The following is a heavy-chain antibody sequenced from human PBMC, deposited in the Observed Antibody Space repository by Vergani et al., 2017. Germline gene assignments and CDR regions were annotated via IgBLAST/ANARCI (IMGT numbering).Heavy chain of an antibody. CDR1: NDSVSNTFYY. V-gene: IGHV4-39*02. J-gene: IGHJ4*02. Sequence: QVQLQESGPGLVKPSETLSLTCTVSNDSVSNTFYYWGWIRQTPGKGLEWIGSFYHSGSPFYNPSLKSRATISVDTSKNHFSLRLNSVTAADTAVYYCAYDTTGYYYWGQGAQVTVSS. CDR2: FYHSGSP. CDR3: AYDTTGYYY. D-gene: IGHD3-9*01.